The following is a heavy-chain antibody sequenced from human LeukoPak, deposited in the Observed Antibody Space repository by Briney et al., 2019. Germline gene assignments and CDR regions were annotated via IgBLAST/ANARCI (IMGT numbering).Heavy chain of an antibody. CDR3: ARDRPLMVYAQGSPSYYYYMDV. CDR1: GGSISSGSYY. Sequence: SQTLSPTCTVSGGSISSGSYYWTWIRQPAGKGLEWIGRIYTSGSTNYNPSLKKRATISVDTSKNQFSLKLSSVTAADTAVYYCARDRPLMVYAQGSPSYYYYMDVWGKGTTVTGSS. D-gene: IGHD2-8*01. J-gene: IGHJ6*03. CDR2: IYTSGST. V-gene: IGHV4-61*02.